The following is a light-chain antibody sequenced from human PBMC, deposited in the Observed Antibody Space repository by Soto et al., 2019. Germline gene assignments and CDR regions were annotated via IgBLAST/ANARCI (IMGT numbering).Light chain of an antibody. CDR1: SIDVGGTNH. Sequence: QSVLTQPASVSGSPGQSITISCSGTSIDVGGTNHVSWYLQHPGEAPKLIMYDASNRPSGVSDRFFGSKADNTATLTVSGLQAEDEADYYCCSYTSFSTYVFGTGTKVTVL. CDR2: DAS. CDR3: CSYTSFSTYV. J-gene: IGLJ1*01. V-gene: IGLV2-14*03.